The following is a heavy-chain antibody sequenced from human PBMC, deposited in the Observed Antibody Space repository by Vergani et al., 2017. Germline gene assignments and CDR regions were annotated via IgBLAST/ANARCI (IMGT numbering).Heavy chain of an antibody. CDR2: IYHSGST. V-gene: IGHV4-38-2*02. CDR1: GYSISSGYY. Sequence: QVQLQESGPGLVKPSETLSLTCTVSGYSISSGYYWGWIRQPPGKGLEWIGSIYHSGSTYYNPSRKRRVTISVDTSKNQFSLKLSSVTAADTAVYYCARDWGDYDFWSGYYSRNWFDPWGQGTLVTVSS. J-gene: IGHJ5*02. CDR3: ARDWGDYDFWSGYYSRNWFDP. D-gene: IGHD3-3*01.